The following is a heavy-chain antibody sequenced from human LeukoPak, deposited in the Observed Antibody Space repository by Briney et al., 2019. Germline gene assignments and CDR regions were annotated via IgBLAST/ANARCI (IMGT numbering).Heavy chain of an antibody. CDR1: GFTFSNHW. J-gene: IGHJ4*02. CDR3: ATQYDILTGTFPYY. D-gene: IGHD3-9*01. V-gene: IGHV3-7*03. Sequence: GGSLRLSCAASGFTFSNHWMSWVRQAPGKGLEWVANIRQDGNEKYYVGSVRGRFTISRDNAKNSLYLQMNSLRAEDTAVYYCATQYDILTGTFPYYWGQGTLVTVSS. CDR2: IRQDGNEK.